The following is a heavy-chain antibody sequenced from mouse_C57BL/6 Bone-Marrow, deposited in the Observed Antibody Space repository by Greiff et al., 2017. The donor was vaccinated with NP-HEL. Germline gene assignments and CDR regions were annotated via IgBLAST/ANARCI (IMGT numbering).Heavy chain of an antibody. CDR3: AREGTPEFAY. CDR1: GYSITSGYY. J-gene: IGHJ3*01. CDR2: ISYDGSN. Sequence: VQLMESGPGLVKPSQSLSLTCSVTGYSITSGYYWNWIRQFPGNKLEWMGYISYDGSNNYNPSLKNRISITRDTSKNQFFLKLNSVTTEDTATYYCAREGTPEFAYWGQGTLVTVSA. V-gene: IGHV3-6*01.